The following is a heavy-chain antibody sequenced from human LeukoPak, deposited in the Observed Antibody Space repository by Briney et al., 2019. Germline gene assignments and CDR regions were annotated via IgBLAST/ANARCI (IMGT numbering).Heavy chain of an antibody. J-gene: IGHJ6*02. CDR2: ISGGGANT. Sequence: GGSLRLSCAASGFSFSNYALNWVRQAPGKGLEWVSGISGGGANTFYADSVKGRFTISRDNAKNSLYLQMNSLRAEDTAVYYCARGLHYGMDVWGQGTTVTVSS. CDR3: ARGLHYGMDV. CDR1: GFSFSNYA. V-gene: IGHV3-21*01.